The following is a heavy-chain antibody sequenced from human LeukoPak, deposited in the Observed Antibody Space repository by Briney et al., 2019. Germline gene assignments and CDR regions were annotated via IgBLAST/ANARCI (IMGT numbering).Heavy chain of an antibody. D-gene: IGHD3-3*01. Sequence: PSETLSLTCAVSGYSISSGYHWGWIRQPPVKGLEWIGYIHHSGTTDYNPSLKSRVIILVDTTKNQFSLKVGSLTAADTAVYYCARRLGVITRDAYDIWGQGTMVIVSS. CDR3: ARRLGVITRDAYDI. J-gene: IGHJ3*02. CDR2: IHHSGTT. V-gene: IGHV4-38-2*01. CDR1: GYSISSGYH.